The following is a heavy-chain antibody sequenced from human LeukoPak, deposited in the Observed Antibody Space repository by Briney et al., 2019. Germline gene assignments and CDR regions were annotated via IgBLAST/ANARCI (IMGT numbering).Heavy chain of an antibody. CDR3: AAQTGTTASYYYYMDV. CDR1: SGSIGSADFH. Sequence: SQTLSLTCTVPSGSIGSADFHWSWLRQPPGNGLEWIGYISYSGNTHYNPSLKSPFTISVDTSKNQLSLKLSSVTAADTAVYYCAAQTGTTASYYYYMDVWGKGTTVTVSS. V-gene: IGHV4-30-4*08. D-gene: IGHD1-1*01. J-gene: IGHJ6*03. CDR2: ISYSGNT.